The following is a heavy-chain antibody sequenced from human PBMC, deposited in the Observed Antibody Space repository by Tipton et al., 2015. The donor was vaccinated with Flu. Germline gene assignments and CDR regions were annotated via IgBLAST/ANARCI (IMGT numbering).Heavy chain of an antibody. CDR2: INHSGST. J-gene: IGHJ5*02. CDR3: ARRPGYCSSTGCP. Sequence: GLVKPSETLSLTCAVYGGSFSGYYWSWIRQPPGKGLEWIGEINHSGSTNYNPSPKSRATISVDTSKNQFSLKLSSVTAADTAVYYCARRPGYCSSTGCPWGPGPLVTVSS. CDR1: GGSFSGYY. V-gene: IGHV4-34*01. D-gene: IGHD2-2*01.